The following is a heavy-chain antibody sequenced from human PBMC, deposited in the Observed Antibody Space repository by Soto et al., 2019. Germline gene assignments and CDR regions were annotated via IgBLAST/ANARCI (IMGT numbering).Heavy chain of an antibody. CDR2: INAGNGNR. CDR1: GYTFTIYA. D-gene: IGHD6-19*01. Sequence: QVQLVQSGAEVKKPGASVNVSCKASGYTFTIYAIHWVRQAPGQRLEWMGWINAGNGNRKYSQKLQGRVTITRDTSASTAYMELSSLRSEDTAVYYCARASSGSFDYWGQGTLVTVSS. J-gene: IGHJ4*02. CDR3: ARASSGSFDY. V-gene: IGHV1-3*01.